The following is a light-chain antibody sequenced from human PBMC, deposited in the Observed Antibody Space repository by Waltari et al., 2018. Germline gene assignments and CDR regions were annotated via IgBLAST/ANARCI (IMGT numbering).Light chain of an antibody. J-gene: IGKJ4*01. Sequence: EIALTQSHGTLSLSPGERATLSCRASQTVRTTYLAWYQQKPGQAPTLRIYGASSRATGIPDRFSGSGSETDFALTISSLEPEDFAVYYCQQDDISPLTFGGGTKVEIK. V-gene: IGKV3-20*01. CDR1: QTVRTTY. CDR3: QQDDISPLT. CDR2: GAS.